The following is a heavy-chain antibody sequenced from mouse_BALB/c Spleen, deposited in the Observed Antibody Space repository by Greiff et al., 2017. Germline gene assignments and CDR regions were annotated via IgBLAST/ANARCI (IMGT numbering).Heavy chain of an antibody. Sequence: EVQLQESGPGLVKPSQSLSLTCTVTGYSITSDYAWNWIRQFPGNKLEWMGYISYSGSTSYNPSLKSRISITRDTSKNQFFLQLNSVTTEDTATYYCARRSGAWFAYWGQGTLVTVSA. V-gene: IGHV3-2*02. J-gene: IGHJ3*01. CDR1: GYSITSDYA. D-gene: IGHD1-3*01. CDR2: ISYSGST. CDR3: ARRSGAWFAY.